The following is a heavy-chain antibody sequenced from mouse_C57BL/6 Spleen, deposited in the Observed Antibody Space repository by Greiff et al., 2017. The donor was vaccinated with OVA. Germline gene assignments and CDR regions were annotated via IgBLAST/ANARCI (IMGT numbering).Heavy chain of an antibody. D-gene: IGHD3-1*01. J-gene: IGHJ2*01. CDR1: GYTFTSYW. CDR3: ARGHREYYFDD. V-gene: IGHV1-7*01. CDR2: INPSSGYT. Sequence: VQVVESGAELAKPGASVQLSCKASGYTFTSYWMHWVKQRPGPGLEWIGYINPSSGYTKYTQKFKDKATLTADKSSSTAYMQLSILTYEDSAVYYCARGHREYYFDDWGQGTTLTVSS.